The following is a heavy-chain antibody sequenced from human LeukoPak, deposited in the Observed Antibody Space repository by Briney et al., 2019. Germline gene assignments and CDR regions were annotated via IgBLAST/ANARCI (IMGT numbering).Heavy chain of an antibody. J-gene: IGHJ4*02. Sequence: QPGGSLRLSCAASGFTFSSYAMSWVRQAPGKGLEWVSAISGSGGSTYYADSVKGRFTISRDNSKNTLYLQMNSLRAEDTAVYYCAKGVVGRVNRGTLYDYWGQGTLVTVSS. V-gene: IGHV3-23*01. CDR2: ISGSGGST. CDR1: GFTFSSYA. D-gene: IGHD1-1*01. CDR3: AKGVVGRVNRGTLYDY.